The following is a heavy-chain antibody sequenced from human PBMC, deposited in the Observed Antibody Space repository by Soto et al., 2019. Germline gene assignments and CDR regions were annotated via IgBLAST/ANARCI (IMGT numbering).Heavy chain of an antibody. J-gene: IGHJ4*02. V-gene: IGHV4-59*11. CDR3: ARETNWNAVN. Sequence: QVQLQESGPGLVKPSETLSLTCNVSGGSMSSHYWSWIRQPPGEGLEWIGYIYYSDRGSTNYNPSLKSRVSISLDTSKGQFSLKLNSVTAADTAVYYCARETNWNAVNWGQGTLVTVSS. CDR2: IYYSDRGST. D-gene: IGHD1-1*01. CDR1: GGSMSSHY.